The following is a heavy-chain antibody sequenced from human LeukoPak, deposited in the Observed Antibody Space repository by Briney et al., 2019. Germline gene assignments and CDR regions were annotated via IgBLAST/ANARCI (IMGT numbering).Heavy chain of an antibody. D-gene: IGHD6-25*01. CDR3: ARAGGGPRWLDP. Sequence: SETLSLTCTVSGGSISSYYWSWIRQPAGKGLEWIGRINTSGSSNYNPSPRSRVTMSVDTSKNQFSLNLSSVTTADTAVYYCARAGGGPRWLDPWGQGTLVTVSS. CDR1: GGSISSYY. V-gene: IGHV4-4*07. CDR2: INTSGSS. J-gene: IGHJ5*02.